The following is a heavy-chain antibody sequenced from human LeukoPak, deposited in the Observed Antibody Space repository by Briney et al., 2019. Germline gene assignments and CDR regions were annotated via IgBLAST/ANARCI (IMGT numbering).Heavy chain of an antibody. V-gene: IGHV3-23*01. Sequence: PGGSLRLSCAASGFTFSSYAMSWVRQAPGKGLEWASAISGSGGSTYYADSVKGRFTISRDNSKNTLYLQMNSLRAEDTAVYYCVRDSSGYYPRIFQHWGQGTLVTVSS. CDR3: VRDSSGYYPRIFQH. CDR2: ISGSGGST. CDR1: GFTFSSYA. J-gene: IGHJ1*01. D-gene: IGHD3-22*01.